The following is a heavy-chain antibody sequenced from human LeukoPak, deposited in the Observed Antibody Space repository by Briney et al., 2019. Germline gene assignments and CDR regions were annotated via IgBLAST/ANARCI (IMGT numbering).Heavy chain of an antibody. J-gene: IGHJ4*02. CDR3: AKDGNEWELSGHDY. CDR2: ISGSGGST. V-gene: IGHV3-23*01. CDR1: GFTFSSYS. D-gene: IGHD1-26*01. Sequence: PGGSLRLSCAASGFTFSSYSMNWVRQAPGKGLEWVSAISGSGGSTYYADSVKGRFTISRDNSKNTLYLQMNSLRAEDTAVYYCAKDGNEWELSGHDYWGQGTLVTVSS.